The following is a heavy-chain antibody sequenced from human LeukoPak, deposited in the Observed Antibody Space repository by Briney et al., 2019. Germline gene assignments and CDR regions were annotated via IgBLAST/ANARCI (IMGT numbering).Heavy chain of an antibody. CDR1: GGSISSGGCS. Sequence: PSETLSLTCTVSGGSISSGGCSWSWIRQPPGKGLEWIGFIYDSGSTSYNSSLKSRVAISVDRSKNQFSLKLTSVTAADTAVYYCARDTPKRYSGSYFDYWGQGALVTVSS. J-gene: IGHJ4*02. CDR3: ARDTPKRYSGSYFDY. D-gene: IGHD1-26*01. CDR2: IYDSGST. V-gene: IGHV4-30-2*01.